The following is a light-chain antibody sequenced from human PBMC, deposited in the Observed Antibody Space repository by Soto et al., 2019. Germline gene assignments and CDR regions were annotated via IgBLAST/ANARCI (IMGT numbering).Light chain of an antibody. J-gene: IGKJ1*01. CDR3: QQYGSSRT. Sequence: EIVLTQSPGTLSLSPGERATLSCRASQSVSSSYLAWYQQKPGQAPRLLIYGESNRATGIPDRFSGSGSGTDFTLTISRLEPEDFAVYYCQQYGSSRTFGQGTKVEIK. CDR1: QSVSSSY. CDR2: GES. V-gene: IGKV3-20*01.